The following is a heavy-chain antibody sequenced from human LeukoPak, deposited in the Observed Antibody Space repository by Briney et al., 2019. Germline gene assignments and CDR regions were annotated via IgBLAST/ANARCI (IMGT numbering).Heavy chain of an antibody. CDR1: GGSISSYY. D-gene: IGHD1-26*01. Sequence: KPSETLSLTCTVSGGSISSYYWSWIRQPPGKGLEWIGYIYYSGTTNYNPSLKSRVTISVDTSKNQFSLKLNSVTAADTAVYYCARFFMGANDYWGQGTLVTVSS. V-gene: IGHV4-59*01. J-gene: IGHJ4*02. CDR3: ARFFMGANDY. CDR2: IYYSGTT.